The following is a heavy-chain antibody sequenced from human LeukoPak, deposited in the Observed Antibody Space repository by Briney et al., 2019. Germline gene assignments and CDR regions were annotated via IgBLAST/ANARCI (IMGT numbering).Heavy chain of an antibody. V-gene: IGHV4-59*01. J-gene: IGHJ6*02. Sequence: PSETLSLTCTVSGSSISSYYWSWIRQPPGKGLEWIGYIYYSGSTNYNPSLKSRVTISVDTSKNQFSLKLSSVTAADTAVYYCARDLGSGLPRGNYGMDVWGQGTMVTVSS. D-gene: IGHD6-19*01. CDR1: GSSISSYY. CDR2: IYYSGST. CDR3: ARDLGSGLPRGNYGMDV.